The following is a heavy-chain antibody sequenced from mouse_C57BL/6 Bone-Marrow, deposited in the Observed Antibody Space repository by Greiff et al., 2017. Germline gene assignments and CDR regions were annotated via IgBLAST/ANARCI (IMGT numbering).Heavy chain of an antibody. CDR2: INPSTGGT. CDR3: ARDYYSPFAY. J-gene: IGHJ3*01. V-gene: IGHV1-42*01. D-gene: IGHD2-12*01. Sequence: VQLQQSGPELVKPGASVKISCKASGYSFTGYYMNWVKQSPEKSLEWIGEINPSTGGTTYNQKFKAKATLTVDKSSSTAYMQLKSLTSEDSAVYYCARDYYSPFAYWGQGTLVTVSA. CDR1: GYSFTGYY.